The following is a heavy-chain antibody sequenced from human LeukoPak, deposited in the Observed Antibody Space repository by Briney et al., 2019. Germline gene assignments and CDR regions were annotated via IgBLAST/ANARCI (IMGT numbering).Heavy chain of an antibody. D-gene: IGHD6-13*01. J-gene: IGHJ6*02. CDR3: ARDRQQLATHYYYYGMDV. Sequence: SGGSLRLSCAASGFTFSSYAMSWVRQAPGKGLEWVAVIWYDGSNKYYADCVKGRFTISRDNSKNTLYLQMNSLRAEDTAVYYCARDRQQLATHYYYYGMDVWGQGTTVTVSS. V-gene: IGHV3-33*08. CDR1: GFTFSSYA. CDR2: IWYDGSNK.